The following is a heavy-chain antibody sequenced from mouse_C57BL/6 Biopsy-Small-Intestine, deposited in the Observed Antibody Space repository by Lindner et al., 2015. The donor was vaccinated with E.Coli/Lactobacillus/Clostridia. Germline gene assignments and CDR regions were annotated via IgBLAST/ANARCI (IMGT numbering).Heavy chain of an antibody. J-gene: IGHJ2*01. Sequence: VQLQESGPELVKSGASVKISCKASGYSFTANYVTWVKQSPEKRLEWIGEINPSAAGPSYNEKFRAKATLTIDKSSSAAYMQLKSLTSEDSAVYYCTRREVYYFDYWGQGTTLTVSS. V-gene: IGHV1-42*01. CDR1: GYSFTANY. CDR2: INPSAAGP. CDR3: TRREVYYFDY.